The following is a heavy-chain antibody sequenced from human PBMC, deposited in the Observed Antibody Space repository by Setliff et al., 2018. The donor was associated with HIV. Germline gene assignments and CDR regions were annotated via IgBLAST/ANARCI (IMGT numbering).Heavy chain of an antibody. CDR2: IYYSGST. D-gene: IGHD6-13*01. Sequence: NPSETLSLTCTVSGDSVSSRSYYWSWIRQPPGKGLEWIGYIYYSGSTNYNPSLKSRVTISVDTSKNHFSLKLRSVTAADTAVYYCARDGYSSSWYVISGSFDYWGQGILVTVSS. J-gene: IGHJ4*02. CDR1: GDSVSSRSYY. CDR3: ARDGYSSSWYVISGSFDY. V-gene: IGHV4-61*03.